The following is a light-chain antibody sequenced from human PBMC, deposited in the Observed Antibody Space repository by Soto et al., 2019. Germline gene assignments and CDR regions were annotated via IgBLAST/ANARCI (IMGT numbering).Light chain of an antibody. CDR2: EVN. J-gene: IGLJ1*01. CDR1: SSDVGFYNL. Sequence: QSALTQPASVSGSPGQSITISCTGTSSDVGFYNLVSWYQHRPGKAPKLIIHEVNQRPSGVPDRFSGSKSGNTASLTVSGLQAEDEGTYYCSSYGGYNNVVFGTGTKVTVL. CDR3: SSYGGYNNVV. V-gene: IGLV2-8*01.